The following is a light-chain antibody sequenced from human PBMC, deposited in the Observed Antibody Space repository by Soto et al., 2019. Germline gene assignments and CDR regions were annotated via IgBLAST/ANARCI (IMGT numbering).Light chain of an antibody. CDR1: SSDVGGYNY. CDR2: DVS. J-gene: IGLJ1*01. Sequence: QSALTQPRSVSGSPGQSITISCTGTSSDVGGYNYVSWYRQHPGKAPKLMIYDVSNRPSGVPDRFSGSKSGNTASLTISGLQADDEADYYCCSYAGSGTHDIFGSGTKVTVL. V-gene: IGLV2-11*01. CDR3: CSYAGSGTHDI.